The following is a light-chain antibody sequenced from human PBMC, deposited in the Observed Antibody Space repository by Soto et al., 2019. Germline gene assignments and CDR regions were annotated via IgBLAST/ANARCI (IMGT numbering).Light chain of an antibody. CDR1: QSVSDNY. V-gene: IGKV3-20*01. Sequence: EIVLTQSPGTLSLSPGERATLSCRASQSVSDNYLAWYQQKPGRAPRLLIYGASTRATGFPDRFSGSGSETDFTLTISRLEPEDSAVYYCQQYGSSPLYTFGQGTKLEI. J-gene: IGKJ2*01. CDR3: QQYGSSPLYT. CDR2: GAS.